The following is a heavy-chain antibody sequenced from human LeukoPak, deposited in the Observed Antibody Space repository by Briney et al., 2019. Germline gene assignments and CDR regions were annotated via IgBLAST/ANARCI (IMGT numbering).Heavy chain of an antibody. CDR2: ISAYNGNT. J-gene: IGHJ4*02. V-gene: IGHV1-18*01. CDR1: GYTFTSYG. D-gene: IGHD3-10*01. CDR3: ARDYGSGSYSVYFDY. Sequence: ASVKVSCKASGYTFTSYGISWVRQAPGQGLEWMGWISAYNGNTNYAQKLQGRVTMTTDTSTGTAYMELRSLRSDDTAVYYCARDYGSGSYSVYFDYWGQGTLVTVSS.